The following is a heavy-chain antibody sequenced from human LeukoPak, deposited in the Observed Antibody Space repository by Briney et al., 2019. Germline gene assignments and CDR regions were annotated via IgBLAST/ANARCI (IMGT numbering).Heavy chain of an antibody. CDR3: ARDKPTLGYCSGDICYSGAFDI. CDR2: IYTSGST. J-gene: IGHJ3*02. Sequence: SETLSLTCTVSGGSISGYYWSWIRQPAGKGLEWIGRIYTSGSTNYNPSLKSRVTMSVDTSKNQFSLKVSSVTAADTAVHYCARDKPTLGYCSGDICYSGAFDIWGQGTMVTVSS. V-gene: IGHV4-4*07. CDR1: GGSISGYY. D-gene: IGHD2-15*01.